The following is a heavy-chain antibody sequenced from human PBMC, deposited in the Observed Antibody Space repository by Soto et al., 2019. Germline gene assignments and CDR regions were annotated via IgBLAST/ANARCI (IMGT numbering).Heavy chain of an antibody. CDR2: ISYDGSNK. Sequence: QVQLVESGGGVVQPGRSLRLSCAASGFTFSSYGMHWVRQAPGKGLEWVAVISYDGSNKYYADSVKGRFTISRDNSKNTLYLQMNSLRAEDTAVYYCAKTSVETPDWYFDLWGRGTLVTVSS. V-gene: IGHV3-30*18. CDR1: GFTFSSYG. CDR3: AKTSVETPDWYFDL. J-gene: IGHJ2*01.